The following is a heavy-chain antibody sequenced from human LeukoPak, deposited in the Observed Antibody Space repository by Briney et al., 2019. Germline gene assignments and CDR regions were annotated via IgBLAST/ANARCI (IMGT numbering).Heavy chain of an antibody. CDR1: RGXISSYY. V-gene: IGHV4-4*07. CDR3: ARCWFDSDGSEGMDV. CDR2: VYTRGGT. D-gene: IGHD5-18*01. Sequence: SETPSLTSTVPRGXISSYYWSWIRPNVREGGEWIGRVYTRGGTNYNPSLKSRVTMSVDTSKNQFSLALSSVTAADTAVYYCARCWFDSDGSEGMDVWGQGTTVTVSS. J-gene: IGHJ6*02.